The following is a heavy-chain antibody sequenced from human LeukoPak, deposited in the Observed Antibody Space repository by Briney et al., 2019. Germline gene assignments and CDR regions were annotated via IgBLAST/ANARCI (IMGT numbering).Heavy chain of an antibody. J-gene: IGHJ6*03. CDR3: ARHSNYYYMDV. D-gene: IGHD4-11*01. Sequence: GGSLRLSCAASVFTFFSYTMNWVRQAPGKGLEWVSYISSSSSTIYYADSVKGRFTISRDNAKNSLYLQMNSLRAEDTAVYYCARHSNYYYMDVWGKGTTVTVSS. CDR1: VFTFFSYT. V-gene: IGHV3-48*01. CDR2: ISSSSSTI.